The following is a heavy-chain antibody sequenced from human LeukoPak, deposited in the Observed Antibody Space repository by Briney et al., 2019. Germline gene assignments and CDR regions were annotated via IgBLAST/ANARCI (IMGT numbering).Heavy chain of an antibody. V-gene: IGHV4-59*01. J-gene: IGHJ6*02. CDR1: GGSISSYY. CDR2: IYYSGSI. CDR3: ARDPQYYDFWSGLRNHYGMDV. D-gene: IGHD3-3*01. Sequence: SEALSLTCTVSGGSISSYYWSWIRQPPGKGLEWVGYIYYSGSINYNPSLKSRVTISVDTSKNQFSLKLSSVTAADTAVYYCARDPQYYDFWSGLRNHYGMDVWGQGTTVTLSS.